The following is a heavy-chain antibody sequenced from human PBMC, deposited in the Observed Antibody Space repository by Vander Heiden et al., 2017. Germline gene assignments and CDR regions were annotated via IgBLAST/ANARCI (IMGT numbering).Heavy chain of an antibody. Sequence: EVQLVESGGGLVKPGGSLRLSFAASGFTFISAWMAWVRQPPGKGLEWVGRIKSKSDGGTADYAAHVKGRFTISRDDSQNTLYLQINSLTFEDTAFYYCTTENSRLWGQGTLVTVSS. D-gene: IGHD3-16*01. CDR3: TTENSRL. V-gene: IGHV3-15*01. CDR1: GFTFISAW. J-gene: IGHJ4*02. CDR2: IKSKSDGGTA.